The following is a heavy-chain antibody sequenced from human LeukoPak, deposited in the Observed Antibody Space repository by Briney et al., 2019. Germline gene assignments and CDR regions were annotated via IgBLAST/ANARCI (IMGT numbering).Heavy chain of an antibody. CDR1: GYTFTGYY. D-gene: IGHD1-26*01. CDR3: ATILMYSGGYSYAFDI. Sequence: GASAKVSCKASGYTFTGYYMHWVRQAPGQGLEWMGRINPNSGGTNYAQKFQGRVTMTRDTSISTAYMELSRLRSDDTAVYYCATILMYSGGYSYAFDIWGQGTMVTVSS. J-gene: IGHJ3*02. V-gene: IGHV1-2*06. CDR2: INPNSGGT.